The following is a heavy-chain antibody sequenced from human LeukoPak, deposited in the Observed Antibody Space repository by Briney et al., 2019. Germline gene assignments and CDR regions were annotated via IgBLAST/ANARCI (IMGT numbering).Heavy chain of an antibody. V-gene: IGHV3-21*01. J-gene: IGHJ4*02. CDR1: GFTFSSYS. CDR3: ARAYGDYSHYYFDY. D-gene: IGHD4-17*01. CDR2: ISSSSSYI. Sequence: PGGSLRLSCAASGFTFSSYSMNWVRQAPGKGLEWVSSISSSSSYIYYAESVKGRFTISRDNAKNSLYLQINSLRAEDTAVYYCARAYGDYSHYYFDYWGQGTLVTVSS.